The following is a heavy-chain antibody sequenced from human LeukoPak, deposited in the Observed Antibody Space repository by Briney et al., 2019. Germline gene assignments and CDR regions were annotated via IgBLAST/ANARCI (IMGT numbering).Heavy chain of an antibody. Sequence: PSETLSLTCAVYGGSFSGYYWSWIRQPPGKGLEWIGEINHSGSTNYNPSLKSRVTISVDTSKNQFSLKLSSVTAADTAVYYCAREALVARIRAFDIWGQGTMVTVSS. CDR3: AREALVARIRAFDI. CDR2: INHSGST. D-gene: IGHD2-2*01. CDR1: GGSFSGYY. V-gene: IGHV4-34*01. J-gene: IGHJ3*02.